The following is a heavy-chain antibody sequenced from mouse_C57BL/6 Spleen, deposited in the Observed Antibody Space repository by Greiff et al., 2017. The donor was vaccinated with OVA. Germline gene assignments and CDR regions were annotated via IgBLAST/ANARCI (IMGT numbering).Heavy chain of an antibody. CDR3: ARDDYDVNAY. J-gene: IGHJ3*01. CDR1: GYTFTNYN. V-gene: IGHV1-22*01. CDR2: INPNNGGT. D-gene: IGHD2-4*01. Sequence: EVQLQQSGPELVKPGASVKMSCKASGYTFTNYNMNWVKQSHGKSLEWIGQINPNNGGTSYNEKFKGKATLTVNKSSSTAYMELRSLTSEDSAVYYCARDDYDVNAYWGQGTLVTVSA.